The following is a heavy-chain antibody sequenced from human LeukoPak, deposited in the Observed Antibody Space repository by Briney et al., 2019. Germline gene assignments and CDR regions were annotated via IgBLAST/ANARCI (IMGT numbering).Heavy chain of an antibody. J-gene: IGHJ4*02. CDR1: GGSISSYY. V-gene: IGHV4-59*01. Sequence: PSETLSLTCTVSGGSISSYYWSWIRQPPGKGLEWIGYIYYSGDTNYNPSLKSRVTISVDTSKNQFSLKLSSVTAADTAVYYCARTRYSISWRLDYWGQGTLVTVSS. CDR2: IYYSGDT. CDR3: ARTRYSISWRLDY. D-gene: IGHD6-13*01.